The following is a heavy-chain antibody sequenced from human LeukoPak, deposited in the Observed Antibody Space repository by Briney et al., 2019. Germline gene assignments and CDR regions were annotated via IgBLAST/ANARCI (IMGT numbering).Heavy chain of an antibody. CDR1: GFTFSDYY. V-gene: IGHV3-11*04. CDR2: ISSSSSTI. Sequence: GGSLRLSCAASGFTFSDYYMSWIRQAPGKGLEWVSYISSSSSTIYYADSVKGRFTISRDNAKNSLYLQMNSLRAEDTAVYYCARDADSSGYDAFDIWGQGTMVTVSS. CDR3: ARDADSSGYDAFDI. J-gene: IGHJ3*02. D-gene: IGHD6-19*01.